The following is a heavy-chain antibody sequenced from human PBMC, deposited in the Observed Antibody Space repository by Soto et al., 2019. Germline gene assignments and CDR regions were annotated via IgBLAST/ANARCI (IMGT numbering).Heavy chain of an antibody. V-gene: IGHV3-30*18. CDR2: ISYDGSNK. D-gene: IGHD6-13*01. CDR1: GFTFSSYG. CDR3: AEDSRAGYSSSWYFDY. Sequence: GGSLRLSCAASGFTFSSYGMHWVRQAPGTGLEWVAVISYDGSNKYYADSVKGGFTISRDNSKNTLYLQMNSLRAEDTAVYYCAEDSRAGYSSSWYFDYWGQGTLVTVSS. J-gene: IGHJ4*02.